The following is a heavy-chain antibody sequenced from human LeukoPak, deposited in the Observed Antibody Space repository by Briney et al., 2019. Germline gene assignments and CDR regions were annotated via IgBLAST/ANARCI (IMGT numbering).Heavy chain of an antibody. Sequence: GGSLRLSCAASGFTFSSYGMHWVRQAPGKGLEWVAVTLYDGSNEYYADSVKGRFTVSRDNSENTLYLQMNSLRSEDTAVYYCAKDSSRWAFDYWGQGTLVTVSS. D-gene: IGHD6-13*01. V-gene: IGHV3-30*18. CDR2: TLYDGSNE. J-gene: IGHJ4*02. CDR3: AKDSSRWAFDY. CDR1: GFTFSSYG.